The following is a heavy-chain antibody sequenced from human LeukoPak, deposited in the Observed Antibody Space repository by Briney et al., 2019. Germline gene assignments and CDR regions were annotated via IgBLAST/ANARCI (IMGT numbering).Heavy chain of an antibody. V-gene: IGHV3-7*03. D-gene: IGHD6-19*01. CDR2: IKTDGSET. CDR1: GFNFRDHW. Sequence: GGSLRLSCAASGFNFRDHWMDWVGQAPGKGLEWVGHIKTDGSETYYLDSLRGRFSISRDNTNNALYLQMNSLRVEDTAVYYCVKNNGWFHLAQWGQGTLVTVSS. CDR3: VKNNGWFHLAQ. J-gene: IGHJ4*02.